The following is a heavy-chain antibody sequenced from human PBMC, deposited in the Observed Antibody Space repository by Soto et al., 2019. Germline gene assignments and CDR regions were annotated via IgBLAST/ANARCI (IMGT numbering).Heavy chain of an antibody. CDR3: ARADRDYYDSSGYSTQLFDY. J-gene: IGHJ4*02. Sequence: PSETLSLTCTVSGGSISSGDYYWSWIRQPPGKGLEWIGYIYYSGSTYYNPSLKSRVTISVDTSKNQFSLKLSSVTAADTAVYYCARADRDYYDSSGYSTQLFDYWGQGTLVTVSS. V-gene: IGHV4-30-4*01. CDR2: IYYSGST. CDR1: GGSISSGDYY. D-gene: IGHD3-22*01.